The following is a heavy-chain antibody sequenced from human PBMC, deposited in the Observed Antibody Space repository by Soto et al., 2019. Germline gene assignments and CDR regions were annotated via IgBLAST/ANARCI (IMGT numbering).Heavy chain of an antibody. CDR2: IYHSGGT. D-gene: IGHD6-19*01. CDR1: GDSISSHY. J-gene: IGHJ5*02. V-gene: IGHV4-59*11. CDR3: XKNVAVAGFCLDP. Sequence: QVQLHESGPGLVKPSETLSLTCTVSGDSISSHYWSWIRQPPGKGLEWIGHIYHSGGTRYNPSLRSRXTISVDTSKNQFSLKLRSVTAADXAXYYCXKNVAVAGFCLDPWGXGILVTVSS.